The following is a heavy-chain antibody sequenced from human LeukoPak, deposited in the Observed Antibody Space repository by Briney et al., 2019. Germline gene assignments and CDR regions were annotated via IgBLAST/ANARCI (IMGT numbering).Heavy chain of an antibody. CDR3: ARISDYGGNLDY. J-gene: IGHJ4*02. CDR2: IIPIFGTA. CDR1: GGTFSSYA. V-gene: IGHV1-69*05. D-gene: IGHD4-23*01. Sequence: GASVKVSCKASGGTFSSYAISWVRQAPGQGLEWMGGIIPIFGTANYAQKFQGRVTITTDESTSTAYMELSSLRSEDTAVYYCARISDYGGNLDYWGQGTLATVSS.